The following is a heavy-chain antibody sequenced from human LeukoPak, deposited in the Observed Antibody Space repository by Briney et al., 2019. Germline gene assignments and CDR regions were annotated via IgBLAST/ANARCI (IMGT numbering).Heavy chain of an antibody. CDR3: ARVYGGGYDYYFDY. D-gene: IGHD5-12*01. V-gene: IGHV3-48*01. J-gene: IGHJ4*02. CDR2: ISSSSTI. CDR1: GFTFSSYS. Sequence: GGSLRLSCAASGFTFSSYSMNWVRQAPGKGLEWVSYISSSSTIYYADSVKGRFTISRDNAKNSLYLQMNSLRAEDTAVYYCARVYGGGYDYYFDYWGQGTLVTVSS.